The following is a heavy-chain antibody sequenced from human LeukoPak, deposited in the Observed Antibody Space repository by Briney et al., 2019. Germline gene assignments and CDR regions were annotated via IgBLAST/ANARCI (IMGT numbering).Heavy chain of an antibody. CDR3: VKRDAYDSSGYYGN. V-gene: IGHV3-64D*06. CDR2: INSDGGNT. Sequence: GGSLRLSCSASGLTFNSYAMHWVRQAPGKGLEPVSAINSDGGNTYYADSVKGRFTISRDNSNNTLYLQMSSLRAEDTAVYYCVKRDAYDSSGYYGNWGQGTLVTVSS. J-gene: IGHJ4*02. CDR1: GLTFNSYA. D-gene: IGHD3-22*01.